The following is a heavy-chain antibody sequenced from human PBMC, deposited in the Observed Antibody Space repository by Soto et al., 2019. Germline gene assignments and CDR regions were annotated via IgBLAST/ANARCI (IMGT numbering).Heavy chain of an antibody. CDR1: VGSINTFY. CDR3: AREGSYSAYNFAHGIQLWSFDF. Sequence: KASETLAVTCIFPVGSINTFYWSWVRQPAGKGMDLIGRIFSSGSTSFNPSLESRVAMSVDTSKNHFSLNLSSVTAADMAVYYCAREGSYSAYNFAHGIQLWSFDFWGQGALVPVSS. V-gene: IGHV4-4*07. CDR2: IFSSGST. D-gene: IGHD5-18*01. J-gene: IGHJ4*02.